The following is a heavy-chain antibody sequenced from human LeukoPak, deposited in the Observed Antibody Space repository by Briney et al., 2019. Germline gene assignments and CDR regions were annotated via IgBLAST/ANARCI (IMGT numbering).Heavy chain of an antibody. V-gene: IGHV1-18*01. CDR2: ISAYNGST. CDR1: GYTFTSYG. Sequence: ASVKVSCKASGYTFTSYGISWVRQAPGQRLEWMGWISAYNGSTNYAQKLQGRVTITRNTSISTAYMELSSLRSEDTAVYYCARGLPYDFWSGYYKGHWFDPWGQGTLVTVSS. CDR3: ARGLPYDFWSGYYKGHWFDP. J-gene: IGHJ5*02. D-gene: IGHD3-3*01.